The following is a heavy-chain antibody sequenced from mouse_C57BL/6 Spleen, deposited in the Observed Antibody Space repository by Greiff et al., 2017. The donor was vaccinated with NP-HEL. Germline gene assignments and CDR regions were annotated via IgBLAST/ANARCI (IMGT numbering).Heavy chain of an antibody. CDR3: ARAYYSNYLFDY. CDR1: GYTFTSYW. V-gene: IGHV1-64*01. CDR2: IHPNSGST. D-gene: IGHD2-5*01. J-gene: IGHJ2*01. Sequence: QVQLQQSGAELVKPGASVKLSCKASGYTFTSYWMHWVKQRPGQGLEWIGMIHPNSGSTNYNEKFKSKATLTVDKSSSTAYMQLSRLTSEDSAVYYCARAYYSNYLFDYWGQGTTLTVSS.